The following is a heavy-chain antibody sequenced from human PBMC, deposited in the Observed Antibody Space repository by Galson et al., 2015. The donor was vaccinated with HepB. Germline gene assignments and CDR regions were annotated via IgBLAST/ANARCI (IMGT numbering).Heavy chain of an antibody. J-gene: IGHJ5*02. V-gene: IGHV3-30-3*02. D-gene: IGHD5-18*01. CDR1: GFTFSSYA. Sequence: SLRLSCAASGFTFSSYAMHWVRQAPGKGLEWVAVISYDGSNKYYADSVKGRFTISRDNSKNTLYLQMNSLRAEDTAVYYCAKPVDTAMVRGPNWFDPWGQGTLVTVSS. CDR3: AKPVDTAMVRGPNWFDP. CDR2: ISYDGSNK.